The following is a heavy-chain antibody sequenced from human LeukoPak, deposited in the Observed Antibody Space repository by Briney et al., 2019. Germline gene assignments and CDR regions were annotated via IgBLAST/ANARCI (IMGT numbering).Heavy chain of an antibody. CDR3: ARVFGYSSSWYEDY. D-gene: IGHD6-13*01. CDR2: IIPILGIA. CDR1: GGTFSSYA. Sequence: SVKVSCKASGGTFSSYAISWVRQAPGQGLEWMGRIIPILGIANYAQKFQGRVTITADKSTSTAYMELSSLRSEDTAVYYCARVFGYSSSWYEDYWGQGTLVTDSS. J-gene: IGHJ4*02. V-gene: IGHV1-69*04.